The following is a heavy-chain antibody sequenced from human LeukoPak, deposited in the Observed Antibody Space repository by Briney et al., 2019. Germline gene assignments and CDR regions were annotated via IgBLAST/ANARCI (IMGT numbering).Heavy chain of an antibody. D-gene: IGHD3-22*01. CDR3: AKLPQLGCDYYDSSGCHDAFDI. CDR2: ISGDGGST. J-gene: IGHJ3*02. Sequence: PGGSLRLSCAASGFTFYDYAMHWVRQAPGKGLEWVSLISGDGGSTYYADSVKGRFTISRDNSKNSLYLQMNSLRTEDTALYYCAKLPQLGCDYYDSSGCHDAFDIWGQGTMVTVSS. V-gene: IGHV3-43*02. CDR1: GFTFYDYA.